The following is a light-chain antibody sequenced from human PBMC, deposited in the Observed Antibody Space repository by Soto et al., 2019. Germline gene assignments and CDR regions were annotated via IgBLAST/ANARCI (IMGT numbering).Light chain of an antibody. J-gene: IGKJ4*02. Sequence: EIVLTQSPATLSASPGESAALSCRASQNVGHYVAWYRQIPGQAPRLLIYDTSNRAAGIPDRFRGSGSGTDFTLTISSRGPEDFAVYYCRRRGTWPPLTFGRGTKVEIK. CDR3: RRRGTWPPLT. V-gene: IGKV3-11*01. CDR2: DTS. CDR1: QNVGHY.